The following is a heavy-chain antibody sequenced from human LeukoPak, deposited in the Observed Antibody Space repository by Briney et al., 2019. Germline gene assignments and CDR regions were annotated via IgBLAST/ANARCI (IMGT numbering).Heavy chain of an antibody. V-gene: IGHV3-53*01. D-gene: IGHD3-10*01. CDR1: NFSVNNNY. Sequence: GGSLRLSCAASNFSVNNNYIDWVRQAPGKGLEWVSSLDNFGAKYYGDSVTGRFTVSRDLSKNTVYLQMSSLRADDTAVYYCARYGAYFDYWGQGTLVTVSS. CDR3: ARYGAYFDY. J-gene: IGHJ4*02. CDR2: LDNFGAK.